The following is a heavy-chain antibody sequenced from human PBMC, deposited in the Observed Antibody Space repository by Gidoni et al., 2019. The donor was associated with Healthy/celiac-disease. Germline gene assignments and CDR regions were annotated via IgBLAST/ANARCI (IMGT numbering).Heavy chain of an antibody. CDR2: ISSSGSTI. Sequence: QAPGKGLEWVSYISSSGSTIYYADSVKGRFTISRDNAKNSLYLQMNSLRAEDTAVYYCARGRGSSRVGWFDPWGQGTLVTVSS. D-gene: IGHD6-13*01. CDR3: ARGRGSSRVGWFDP. V-gene: IGHV3-11*01. J-gene: IGHJ5*02.